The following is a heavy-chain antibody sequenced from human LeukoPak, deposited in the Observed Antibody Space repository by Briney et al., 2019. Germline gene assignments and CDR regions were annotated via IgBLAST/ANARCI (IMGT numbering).Heavy chain of an antibody. D-gene: IGHD2-2*01. V-gene: IGHV1-2*02. CDR2: INPNSGGT. CDR1: GYTFTGYY. J-gene: IGHJ5*02. Sequence: ASVKVSCKASGYTFTGYYMHWVRQAPGQGLEWMGWINPNSGGTNYAQKFQGRVTMTRDTSISTAYMELSRLRSHDTAVYYCARVGYCSSTSCSNWFDPWGQGTLVTVSS. CDR3: ARVGYCSSTSCSNWFDP.